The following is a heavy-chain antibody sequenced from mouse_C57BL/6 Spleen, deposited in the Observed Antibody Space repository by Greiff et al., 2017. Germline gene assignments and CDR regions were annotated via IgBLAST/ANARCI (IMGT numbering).Heavy chain of an antibody. CDR1: GYTFTSYW. CDR2: IYPGSGST. V-gene: IGHV1-55*01. D-gene: IGHD1-1*01. Sequence: QVQLQQPGAELVKPGASVKMSCKASGYTFTSYWITWVKQRPGQGLEWIGDIYPGSGSTNYNEKFKSKATLTVDTSSSTAYMQLSSLTSEDSAVXYCASFYGSSPGWCAYWGQGTLVTVSA. CDR3: ASFYGSSPGWCAY. J-gene: IGHJ3*01.